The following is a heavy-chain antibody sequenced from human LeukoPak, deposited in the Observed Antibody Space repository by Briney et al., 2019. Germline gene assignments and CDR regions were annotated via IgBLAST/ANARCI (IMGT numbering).Heavy chain of an antibody. CDR1: GGSISSSSYY. CDR2: IYYSGST. CDR3: ARGRGYRWRDAFDI. J-gene: IGHJ3*02. D-gene: IGHD1-1*01. V-gene: IGHV4-39*07. Sequence: SETLSLTCTVSGGSISSSSYYWGWIRQPPGRGLEWIGSIYYSGSTYYNPSLKSRVTISVDTSKNQFSLKLSSVTAADTAVYYCARGRGYRWRDAFDIWGQGTMVTVSS.